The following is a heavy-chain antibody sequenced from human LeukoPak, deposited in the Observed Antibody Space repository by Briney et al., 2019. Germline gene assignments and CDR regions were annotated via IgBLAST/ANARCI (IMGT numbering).Heavy chain of an antibody. CDR3: ARHGRDWPDNYFDN. CDR1: SHSLSGYY. CDR2: TYYNGKT. D-gene: IGHD2-21*02. Sequence: SETLSLTCTVSSHSLSGYYWSWIPHPPGKGLEWIGNTYYNGKTDENTSLTSRVTISVDESMNQFSLKLTSVAASDSALYNCARHGRDWPDNYFDNWGRGMLVTVS. J-gene: IGHJ4*02. V-gene: IGHV4-59*08.